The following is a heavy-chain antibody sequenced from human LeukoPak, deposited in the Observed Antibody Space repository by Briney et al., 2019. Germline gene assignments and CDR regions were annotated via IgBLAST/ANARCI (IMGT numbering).Heavy chain of an antibody. Sequence: SETLSLTCTVSGGSIGSGNFYWNWIRQHPGRGLEWFGYIYDTGITYYNPSLKSRVTISADTSKKQFSLNLRSVTAADTAVYRCARGRDDYNDARPPYYYYMDVWGKGTTVTVSS. CDR1: GGSIGSGNFY. CDR3: ARGRDDYNDARPPYYYYMDV. J-gene: IGHJ6*03. V-gene: IGHV4-31*03. D-gene: IGHD5-24*01. CDR2: IYDTGIT.